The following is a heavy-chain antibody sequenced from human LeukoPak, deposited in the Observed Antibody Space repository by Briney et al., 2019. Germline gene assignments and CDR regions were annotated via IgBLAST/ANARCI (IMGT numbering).Heavy chain of an antibody. D-gene: IGHD3-9*01. CDR3: ARGLRYFDWPI. CDR2: IYYSGST. J-gene: IGHJ3*02. V-gene: IGHV4-59*01. Sequence: PSETLSLACTVYGGSISSYYWSWIRQPPGKGLEWIGYIYYSGSTNYNPSLKSRVTISVDTSKNQFSLKLSSVTAADTAVYYCARGLRYFDWPIWGQGTMVTVSS. CDR1: GGSISSYY.